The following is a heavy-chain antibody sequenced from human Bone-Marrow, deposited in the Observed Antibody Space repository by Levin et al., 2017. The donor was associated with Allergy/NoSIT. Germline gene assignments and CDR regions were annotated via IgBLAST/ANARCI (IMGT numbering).Heavy chain of an antibody. J-gene: IGHJ4*02. CDR1: GITLNIYV. D-gene: IGHD3/OR15-3a*01. V-gene: IGHV3-23*01. CDR3: VRSLDYDY. CDR2: INDSGDST. Sequence: GESLKISCAASGITLNIYVMSWVRQAPGRGLEWVAVINDSGDSTYYVDSVKGRFTISRDNAKNSLSLQVNSLRVEDTAVYFCVRSLDYDYWGQGILINVSS.